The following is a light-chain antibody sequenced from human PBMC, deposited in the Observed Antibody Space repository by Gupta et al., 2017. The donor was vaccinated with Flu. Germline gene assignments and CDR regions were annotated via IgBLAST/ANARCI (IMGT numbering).Light chain of an antibody. CDR3: QQCEDWPDT. V-gene: IGKV3-11*01. CDR1: RSVSTI. CDR2: RAS. Sequence: PATLSLSPAETASLSISSTRSVSTILAWYQQKPAQAPRLLIYRASNRASGIPARFSGSGSGTXFTLTIXSLEPEDFAVYYCQQCEDWPDTFGXGTKMEIK. J-gene: IGKJ2*01.